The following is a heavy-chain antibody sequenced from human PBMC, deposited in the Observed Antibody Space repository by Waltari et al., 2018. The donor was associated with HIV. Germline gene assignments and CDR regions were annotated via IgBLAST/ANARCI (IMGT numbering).Heavy chain of an antibody. D-gene: IGHD4-17*01. Sequence: QVQLVQSGPEVKKLGSSVKVSCKASGGAFSSYAIRWVRQAPGQVLEWMGEIIPMFGTPKYAQKFQGRVTITADESTSTAYMDLSSLRSEDTAVHYCATSTVTTSRYSALDIWGQGTMVTVSS. V-gene: IGHV1-69*01. CDR2: IIPMFGTP. J-gene: IGHJ3*02. CDR1: GGAFSSYA. CDR3: ATSTVTTSRYSALDI.